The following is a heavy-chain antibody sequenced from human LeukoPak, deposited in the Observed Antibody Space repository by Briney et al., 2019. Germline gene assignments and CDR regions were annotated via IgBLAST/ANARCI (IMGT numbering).Heavy chain of an antibody. CDR2: MNPNSGNT. CDR1: GYTFTSYD. V-gene: IGHV1-8*01. J-gene: IGHJ5*02. D-gene: IGHD6-13*01. Sequence: GASVKVSCKASGYTFTSYDINWVRQATGQGLEWMGWMNPNSGNTGYAQKFQGGVTMTRNTSISTAYMKLSSLRSEDTAVYYCARRAAAGNWFDPWGQGILVTVSS. CDR3: ARRAAAGNWFDP.